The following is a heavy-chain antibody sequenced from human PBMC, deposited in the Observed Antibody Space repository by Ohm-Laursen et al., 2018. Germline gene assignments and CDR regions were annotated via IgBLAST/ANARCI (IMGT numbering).Heavy chain of an antibody. D-gene: IGHD3-22*01. Sequence: GTLSLTCTVSGGIISSYYWTWIRQPPGKGLEWIGYIYYTGSTSYNPSLKSRVTISVDTSKNQFSMKLSSVTAADTAVYYCARRANSAYPYYLDHWGQGTLVTVSS. J-gene: IGHJ4*02. CDR2: IYYTGST. V-gene: IGHV4-59*08. CDR3: ARRANSAYPYYLDH. CDR1: GGIISSYY.